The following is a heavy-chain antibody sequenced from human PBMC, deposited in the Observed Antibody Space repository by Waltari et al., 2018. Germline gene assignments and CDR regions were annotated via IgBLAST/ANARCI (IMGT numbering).Heavy chain of an antibody. Sequence: QVQLQQWGAGLLKPSETLSLTCAVYGGSFSGYYWSWIRQPPGKGLEWIGGINHSGRTNDNPYLRSRVTIAVDTSKTQFSLKLRSVTAADTAVYYCASSPVLRYFDLWGRGTLVTVSS. V-gene: IGHV4-34*01. J-gene: IGHJ2*01. CDR3: ASSPVLRYFDL. CDR1: GGSFSGYY. CDR2: INHSGRT. D-gene: IGHD6-19*01.